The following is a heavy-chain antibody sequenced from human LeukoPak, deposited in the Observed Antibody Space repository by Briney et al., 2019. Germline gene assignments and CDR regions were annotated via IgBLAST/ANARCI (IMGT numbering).Heavy chain of an antibody. Sequence: GGSLRLSCAASGFTFSSYAMSWVRQAPVKGLEWVSIISASGGSTYYADSVKGRFTISRDKSRNYLQMNSLRGDDTAIYYCAKDVRVGEYYGSGSYFDYWGQGTLVTVSS. CDR3: AKDVRVGEYYGSGSYFDY. D-gene: IGHD3-10*01. V-gene: IGHV3-23*01. CDR1: GFTFSSYA. CDR2: ISASGGST. J-gene: IGHJ4*02.